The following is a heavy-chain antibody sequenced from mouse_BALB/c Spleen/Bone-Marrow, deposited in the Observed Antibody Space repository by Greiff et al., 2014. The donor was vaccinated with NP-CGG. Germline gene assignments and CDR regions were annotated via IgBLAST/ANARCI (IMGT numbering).Heavy chain of an antibody. V-gene: IGHV1-67*01. CDR1: XYTFXXXX. CDR3: ARSGKVRNAMDY. CDR2: ISSYYGDA. J-gene: IGHJ4*01. D-gene: IGHD2-14*01. Sequence: SVKISCKGSXYTFXXXXIXWXXXXXXKSLEWIGLISSYYGDASYNQKFKGKATMTVDRSSSTAYMDXARLTSEDPAIYYCARSGKVRNAMDYWGQGTSVTVSS.